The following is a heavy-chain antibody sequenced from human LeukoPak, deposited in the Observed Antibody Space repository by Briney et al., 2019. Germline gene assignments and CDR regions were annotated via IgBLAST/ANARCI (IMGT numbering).Heavy chain of an antibody. V-gene: IGHV3-21*01. CDR1: GFTFSSYE. Sequence: GGSLRLSCAASGFTFSSYEMNWVRQAPGKGLEWVSSISSSSSYIYYADSVKGRFTISRDNAKNSLYLQMNSLTAEDTAVYYCARVGGNYAFDYWGQGTLVTVSS. CDR2: ISSSSSYI. D-gene: IGHD1-26*01. J-gene: IGHJ4*02. CDR3: ARVGGNYAFDY.